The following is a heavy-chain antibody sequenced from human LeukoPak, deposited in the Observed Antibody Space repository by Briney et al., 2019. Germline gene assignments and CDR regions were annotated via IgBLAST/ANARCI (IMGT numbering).Heavy chain of an antibody. V-gene: IGHV4-39*01. CDR1: GVSISSSNSY. D-gene: IGHD3/OR15-3a*01. CDR2: IYYSGNT. Sequence: SETLSLTCTVSGVSISSSNSYWGWIRQPPGKGLEWIGSIYYSGNTYYNASLKSQVSISIDTSKNQFSLRLPSVTAADTAVYYCARQTGSGLFILPGGQGTLVTVSS. CDR3: ARQTGSGLFILP. J-gene: IGHJ4*02.